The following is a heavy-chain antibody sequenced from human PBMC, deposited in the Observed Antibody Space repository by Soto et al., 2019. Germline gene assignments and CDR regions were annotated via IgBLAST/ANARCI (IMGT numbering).Heavy chain of an antibody. CDR3: ARYHVVIEDINWFDQ. CDR2: IFPADSDT. J-gene: IGHJ5*02. V-gene: IGHV5-51*01. CDR1: GYNFDTSW. Sequence: ESLKISCKVSGYNFDTSWIGWVRQMPGKGLEWMGIIFPADSDTRYSPSFQGQVTLSVDKSISTAFLQWCSLRASDTAIYYCARYHVVIEDINWFDQWGQGTQVTFSS. D-gene: IGHD2-21*01.